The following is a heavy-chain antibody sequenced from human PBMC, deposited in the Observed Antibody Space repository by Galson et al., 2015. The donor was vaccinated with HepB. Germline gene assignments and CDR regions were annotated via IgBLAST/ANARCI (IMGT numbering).Heavy chain of an antibody. J-gene: IGHJ4*02. CDR2: ILSGGGT. V-gene: IGHV3-53*04. CDR1: GFTVSDHY. D-gene: IGHD5-12*01. Sequence: SLRLSCAASGFTVSDHYMTWVRQAPGKGLEWVSVILSGGGTYYADSVKGRFTISRHNSKNTLYLQMSSLRPEDTAVYYCARDDAAKWPPGQDWGQGTLVTVSS. CDR3: ARDDAAKWPPGQD.